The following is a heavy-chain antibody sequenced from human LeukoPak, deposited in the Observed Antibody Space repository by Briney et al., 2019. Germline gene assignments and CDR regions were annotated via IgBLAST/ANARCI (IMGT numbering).Heavy chain of an antibody. CDR3: ARAKRGYSGYDSYFDY. V-gene: IGHV1-18*01. J-gene: IGHJ4*02. CDR2: ISAYNGNT. CDR1: GYTFTSYG. D-gene: IGHD5-12*01. Sequence: SSVKVSCKASGYTFTSYGISWVRQAPGQGLGWMGWISAYNGNTNYAQKLQGRVTMTTDTSTSTAYMELRSLRSDDTAVYYCARAKRGYSGYDSYFDYWGQGTLVTVSS.